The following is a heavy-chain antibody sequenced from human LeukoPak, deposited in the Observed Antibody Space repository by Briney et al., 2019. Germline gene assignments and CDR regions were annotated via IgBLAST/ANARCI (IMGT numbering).Heavy chain of an antibody. J-gene: IGHJ4*02. CDR3: STSRPLQSFDC. CDR2: ISSTGSTT. Sequence: GGSLRLSCTASGFTFSSYAMSWVRLAPGKGLEWVSLISSTGSTTYYADSVKGRFTISRDNSENTLYLQMKSLRAEDTAVYYCSTSRPLQSFDCWGQGTLVTVSS. CDR1: GFTFSSYA. D-gene: IGHD4-11*01. V-gene: IGHV3-23*01.